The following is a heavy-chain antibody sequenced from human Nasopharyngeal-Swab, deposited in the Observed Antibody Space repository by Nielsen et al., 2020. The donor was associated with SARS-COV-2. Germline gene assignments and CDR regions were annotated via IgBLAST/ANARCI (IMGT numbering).Heavy chain of an antibody. V-gene: IGHV3-23*01. CDR2: IGNSGANT. Sequence: VRQAPGKGLEWVSSIGNSGANTYYADSVKGRFTISRDNSKNTLYLQMNSLRAEDTAVYYCAKGLRSSSWYKDYWGQGTQVTVSS. CDR3: AKGLRSSSWYKDY. J-gene: IGHJ4*02. D-gene: IGHD6-13*01.